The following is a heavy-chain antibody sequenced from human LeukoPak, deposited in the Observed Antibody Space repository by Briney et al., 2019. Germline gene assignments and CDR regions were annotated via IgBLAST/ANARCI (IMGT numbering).Heavy chain of an antibody. Sequence: PGGSLRLSCAASGFTFSSYAMSWVRQAPGKGLEWVSYISRDGTTIYYADSVRGRFTISRDNAKNSVHLQMNSLRAEDAAVYYCARSGYDLVFDYWGQGTLVTVSS. CDR3: ARSGYDLVFDY. V-gene: IGHV3-48*03. CDR1: GFTFSSYA. D-gene: IGHD5-12*01. J-gene: IGHJ4*02. CDR2: ISRDGTTI.